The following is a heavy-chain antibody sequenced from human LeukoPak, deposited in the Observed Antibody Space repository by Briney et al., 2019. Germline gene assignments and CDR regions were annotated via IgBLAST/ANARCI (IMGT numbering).Heavy chain of an antibody. V-gene: IGHV4-4*07. CDR3: VRGIVGTTRHFDF. CDR2: IFASGST. J-gene: IGHJ4*02. CDR1: GGSLSSYY. D-gene: IGHD1-26*01. Sequence: PSQTLSPTSAVSGGSLSSYYWTWIRQPAGKGLEWVGRIFASGSTNYNPSLRSRVTMLVDTSKNQFSLKLRSVTDADTAVYYCVRGIVGTTRHFDFWGQGALVTVSS.